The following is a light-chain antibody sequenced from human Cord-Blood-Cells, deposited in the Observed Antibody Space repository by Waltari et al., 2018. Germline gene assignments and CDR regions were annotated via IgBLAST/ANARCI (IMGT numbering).Light chain of an antibody. Sequence: QSALTQPASVSGSPGQSITISCTATSSDVGRYHLVFWYQQHPGKAPKLMIYDVSKRPSGVSNRFSGSKSGNIASLTISGLQAEDEADYYCCSYAGSSTWVFGGGTKLTVL. J-gene: IGLJ3*02. CDR1: SSDVGRYHL. V-gene: IGLV2-23*02. CDR3: CSYAGSSTWV. CDR2: DVS.